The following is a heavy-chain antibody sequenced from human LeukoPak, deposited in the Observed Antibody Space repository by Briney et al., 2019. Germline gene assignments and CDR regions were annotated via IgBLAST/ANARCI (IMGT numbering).Heavy chain of an antibody. Sequence: SETLSLTFAVYGGSFSGYYWSWIRQPPGKGLEWIGEINHSGSTNYNPSLKSRVTISVDTSKNQFSLKLSSVTAADTAVYYCARDRGGNSDYYYYMDVWGKGTTVTVSS. CDR3: ARDRGGNSDYYYYMDV. V-gene: IGHV4-34*01. CDR1: GGSFSGYY. D-gene: IGHD4-23*01. J-gene: IGHJ6*03. CDR2: INHSGST.